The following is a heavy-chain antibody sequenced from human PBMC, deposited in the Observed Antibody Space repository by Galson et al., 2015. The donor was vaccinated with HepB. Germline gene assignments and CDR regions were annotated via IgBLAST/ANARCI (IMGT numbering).Heavy chain of an antibody. CDR2: IYSSGGT. Sequence: ETLSLTCTVSGGSISSYYWSWIRQPPGKGLEWIGYIYSSGGTNYNPSLKSRVTISVDTSKNQFSLKLSSVTAADTAVDYCAKDRWFEELADYTGEGAFDLWGQGTMVTVSS. D-gene: IGHD3-10*01. V-gene: IGHV4-59*01. CDR1: GGSISSYY. CDR3: AKDRWFEELADYTGEGAFDL. J-gene: IGHJ3*01.